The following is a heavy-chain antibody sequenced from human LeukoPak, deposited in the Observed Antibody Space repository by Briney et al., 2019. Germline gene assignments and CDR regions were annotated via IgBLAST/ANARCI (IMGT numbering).Heavy chain of an antibody. CDR1: GFTFSSYW. J-gene: IGHJ4*02. CDR2: IKQDGSEK. Sequence: GGSLRLSCAASGFTFSSYWMSWVRQAPGKGLEWVANIKQDGSEKYYVDSVKGRFTISRDNAKNSLYLQMNSLRAEDTAVYYCARAAVAGTVHFDYWGQGTLVTVSS. V-gene: IGHV3-7*01. D-gene: IGHD6-19*01. CDR3: ARAAVAGTVHFDY.